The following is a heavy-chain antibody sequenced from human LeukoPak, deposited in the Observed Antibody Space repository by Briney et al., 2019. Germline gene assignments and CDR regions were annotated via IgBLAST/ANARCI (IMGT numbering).Heavy chain of an antibody. CDR2: IYYSGST. CDR1: GGSISSYY. D-gene: IGHD3-3*01. CDR3: ARRGPYGVASHFDY. Sequence: PSESLSLTCTVSGGSISSYYWSWIRQPPGKGLEWIGYIYYSGSTNYNPSLKSRVSISVDTSKNQFSLKLSSVTAADTAVYYCARRGPYGVASHFDYWGQGTPLTFSS. V-gene: IGHV4-59*08. J-gene: IGHJ4*02.